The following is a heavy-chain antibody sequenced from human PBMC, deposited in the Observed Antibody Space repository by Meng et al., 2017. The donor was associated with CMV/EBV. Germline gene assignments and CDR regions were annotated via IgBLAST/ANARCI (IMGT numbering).Heavy chain of an antibody. CDR2: INANSGGT. Sequence: ASVKVSCKAFAYTFTGYYLHWVRQAPGQGLEWMGWINANSGGTNYAQKFQGRVTMTGDTAIGTAYMSLSRLRSDDTAVYYCARGSYYYDSSGPFDPWGQGTLVTVSS. CDR1: AYTFTGYY. D-gene: IGHD3-22*01. CDR3: ARGSYYYDSSGPFDP. J-gene: IGHJ5*02. V-gene: IGHV1-2*02.